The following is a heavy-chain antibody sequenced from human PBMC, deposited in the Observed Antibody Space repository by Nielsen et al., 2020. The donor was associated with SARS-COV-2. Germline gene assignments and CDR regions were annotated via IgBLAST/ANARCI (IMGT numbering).Heavy chain of an antibody. Sequence: GSLRLSCTVSGGSISSSSYYWGWIRQPPGKGLEWIGSIYYSGSTYYNPSLKSRVTISVDTSKNQFSLKLSSVTAADTAVYYCARVKMDCSSTSCYKPSYYYYGMDVWGQGTTVTVSS. CDR3: ARVKMDCSSTSCYKPSYYYYGMDV. V-gene: IGHV4-39*01. CDR2: IYYSGST. J-gene: IGHJ6*02. D-gene: IGHD2-2*01. CDR1: GGSISSSSYY.